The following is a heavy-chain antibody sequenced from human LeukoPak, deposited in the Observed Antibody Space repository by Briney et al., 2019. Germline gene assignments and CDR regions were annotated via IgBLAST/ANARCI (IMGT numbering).Heavy chain of an antibody. CDR1: AGSTNSNY. V-gene: IGHV4-4*07. CDR3: PKFRGRYKNGGFDQ. CDR2: IYYSGTP. Sequence: PSETLSLPCTVSAGSTNSNYWICCGQPAGKGLEWIGRIYYSGTPNYNPSLRDRVTMSVDTSRNQFSLKLTSVTATDPADYYCPKFRGRYKNGGFDQWGQGTPVTVSA. J-gene: IGHJ4*02. D-gene: IGHD5-24*01.